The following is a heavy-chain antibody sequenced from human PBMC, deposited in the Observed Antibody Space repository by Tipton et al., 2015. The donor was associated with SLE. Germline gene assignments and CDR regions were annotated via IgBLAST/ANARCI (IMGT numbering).Heavy chain of an antibody. V-gene: IGHV4-34*01. CDR3: ARDVGGYNTGWFPYYFDY. J-gene: IGHJ4*02. CDR1: GGSFSGYY. CDR2: INHRGGT. D-gene: IGHD2-8*02. Sequence: TLSLTCAVYGGSFSGYYWSWIRQPPGKGLEWIGEINHRGGTNYNPSLKSRVTISVDTSKNQFSLKLSSVTAADTAVYYCARDVGGYNTGWFPYYFDYWGQGTLVTVSS.